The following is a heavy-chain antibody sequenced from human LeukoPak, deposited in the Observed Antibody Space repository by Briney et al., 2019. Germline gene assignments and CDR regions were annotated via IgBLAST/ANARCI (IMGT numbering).Heavy chain of an antibody. CDR1: GYTFTGYY. CDR2: INPNSGGT. V-gene: IGHV1-2*02. CDR3: ARSFGRGSSYAFDI. J-gene: IGHJ3*02. Sequence: GASEKVSCKASGYTFTGYYMHWVRQAPGQGLEWMGWINPNSGGTNYAQKFQGRVTMTRDTSISTAYMELSRLRSDDTAVYYCARSFGRGSSYAFDIWGQGTMVTVSS. D-gene: IGHD6-6*01.